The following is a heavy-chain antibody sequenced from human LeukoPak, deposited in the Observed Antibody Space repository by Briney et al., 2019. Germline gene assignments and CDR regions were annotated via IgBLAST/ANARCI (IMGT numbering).Heavy chain of an antibody. Sequence: GGPLRLSCASSGFTFSSYLMTWVRQAPGKGLEWVSSISTQSNSVYYANSVKGRVTISRDDAKNSVYLKINRLRGEDTAVYYCVRVVWRESAGLVNSWTGDHWGQGTLVTVSS. J-gene: IGHJ4*02. CDR2: ISTQSNSV. CDR3: VRVVWRESAGLVNSWTGDH. V-gene: IGHV3-21*04. CDR1: GFTFSSYL. D-gene: IGHD3/OR15-3a*01.